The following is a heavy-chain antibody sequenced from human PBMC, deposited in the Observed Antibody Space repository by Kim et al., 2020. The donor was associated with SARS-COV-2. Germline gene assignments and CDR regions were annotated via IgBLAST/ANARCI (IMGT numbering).Heavy chain of an antibody. CDR3: ARVSRFGTVTYFDY. D-gene: IGHD4-17*01. CDR2: IYYSGST. J-gene: IGHJ4*02. Sequence: SETLSLTCTVSGGSISSGGYYWSWIRQHPGKGLEWIGYIYYSGSTYYNPSLKSRVTISVDTSKNQFSLKLSSVTAADTAVYYCARVSRFGTVTYFDYWGQGTLVTVSS. V-gene: IGHV4-31*03. CDR1: GGSISSGGYY.